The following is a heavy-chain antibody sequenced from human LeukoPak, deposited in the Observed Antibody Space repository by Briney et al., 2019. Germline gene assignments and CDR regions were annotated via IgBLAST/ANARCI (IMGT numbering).Heavy chain of an antibody. CDR2: IIPIFGTA. CDR3: ARDSGEYYYDSSGFPY. CDR1: GGTFSSYA. J-gene: IGHJ4*02. V-gene: IGHV1-69*05. Sequence: SVKVSCKASGGTFSSYAISWVRQAPGQGLEWMGRIIPIFGTANYAQKFQGRVTITTDESTSTAYMELSSLRSEDTAVYYCARDSGEYYYDSSGFPYWGRGTLVTVSS. D-gene: IGHD3-22*01.